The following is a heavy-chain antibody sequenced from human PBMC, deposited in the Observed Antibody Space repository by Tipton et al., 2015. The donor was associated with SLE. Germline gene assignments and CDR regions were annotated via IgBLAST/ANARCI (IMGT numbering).Heavy chain of an antibody. CDR2: IYTSAST. CDR1: GGSISGYY. CDR3: ARGGGSYYDY. Sequence: TLSLTCTVSGGSISGYYWSWVRQPAGKGLEWIGRIYTSASTIYNPSLKSRVTLSSDTPKNQFSLRVRSVTAADTSGYYCARGGGSYYDYCGQGTLVTVSS. V-gene: IGHV4-4*07. J-gene: IGHJ4*02. D-gene: IGHD1-26*01.